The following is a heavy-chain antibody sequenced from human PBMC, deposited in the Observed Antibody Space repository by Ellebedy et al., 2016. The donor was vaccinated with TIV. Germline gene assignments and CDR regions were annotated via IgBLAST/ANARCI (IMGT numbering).Heavy chain of an antibody. CDR2: MNPNSGNT. CDR3: ARSQETTGTALRDP. D-gene: IGHD1-1*01. CDR1: GYTFTSYD. Sequence: ASVKVSXXASGYTFTSYDINWVRQATGQGLEWMGWMNPNSGNTGYAQKFQGRVTMTRNTSISTAYMELSSLRSDDTAVYYCARSQETTGTALRDPWGQGTLVTVSS. V-gene: IGHV1-8*01. J-gene: IGHJ4*02.